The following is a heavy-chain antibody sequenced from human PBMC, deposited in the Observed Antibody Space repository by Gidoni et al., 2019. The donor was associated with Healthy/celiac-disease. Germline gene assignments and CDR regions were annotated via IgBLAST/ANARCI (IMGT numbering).Heavy chain of an antibody. J-gene: IGHJ1*01. Sequence: QVQLQESGPGLVKPSETLSLTCTVSGGSISSYYWSWIRQPPGKGLEWIGYIYYSGSTNYNPSLKSRVTISVDTSKNQFSLKLSSVTAADTAVYYCATASLYSSGWEGFRGRMVGYFQHWGQGTLVTVSS. CDR3: ATASLYSSGWEGFRGRMVGYFQH. CDR1: GGSISSYY. CDR2: IYYSGST. V-gene: IGHV4-59*01. D-gene: IGHD6-19*01.